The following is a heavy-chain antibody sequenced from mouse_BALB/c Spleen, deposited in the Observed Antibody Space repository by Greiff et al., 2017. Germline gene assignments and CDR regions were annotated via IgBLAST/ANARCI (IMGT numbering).Heavy chain of an antibody. J-gene: IGHJ4*01. D-gene: IGHD1-1*01. Sequence: EVHLVESGAELVKPGASVKLSCTASGFNIKDTYMHWVKQRPEQGLEWIGRIDPANGNTKYDPKFQGKATITADTSSNTAYLQLSSLTSEDTAVYYCAREGVYDYDAMDYWGQGTSVTVSS. CDR1: GFNIKDTY. CDR2: IDPANGNT. CDR3: AREGVYDYDAMDY. V-gene: IGHV14-3*02.